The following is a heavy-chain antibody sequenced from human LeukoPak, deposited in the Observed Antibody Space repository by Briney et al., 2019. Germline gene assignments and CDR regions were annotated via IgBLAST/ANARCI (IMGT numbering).Heavy chain of an antibody. CDR1: GYSISSGYY. CDR3: ARTVPLHYYDSSGCVNWFDP. J-gene: IGHJ5*02. V-gene: IGHV4-38-2*01. D-gene: IGHD3-22*01. Sequence: SETLSLTCAVSGYSISSGYYWGWIRQPPGKGLEWIGSIYHSGSTYYNPSLKSRVTISVDTSKNQFSLKLSSVTAADTAVYYCARTVPLHYYDSSGCVNWFDPWGQGTLVTVSS. CDR2: IYHSGST.